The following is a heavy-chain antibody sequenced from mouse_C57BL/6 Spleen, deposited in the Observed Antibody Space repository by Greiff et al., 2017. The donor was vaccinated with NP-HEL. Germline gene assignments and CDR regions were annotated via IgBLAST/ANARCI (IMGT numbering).Heavy chain of an antibody. D-gene: IGHD4-1*01. CDR2: ISSGGSYT. V-gene: IGHV5-6*02. J-gene: IGHJ1*03. CDR3: ARKLTDWYFDV. Sequence: DVKLVESGGDLVKPGGSLKLSCAASGFTFSSYGMSWVRQTPDKRLEWVATISSGGSYTYYPDSVKGRFTISRDNAKNTLYLQMSSLKSEDTAMYYCARKLTDWYFDVWGTGTTVTVSS. CDR1: GFTFSSYG.